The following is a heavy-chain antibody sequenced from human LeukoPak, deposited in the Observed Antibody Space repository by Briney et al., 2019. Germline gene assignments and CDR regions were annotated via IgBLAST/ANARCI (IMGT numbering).Heavy chain of an antibody. CDR2: IRSDSSII. CDR3: ARVFVVVHSLDY. J-gene: IGHJ4*02. Sequence: PGGSLRLSCAGSGFTFSSHGMNWVRQTPGKGLEWISYIRSDSSIIKYADSVRGRFTISRDNAKSSLYLQMNSLRDEDTAIYYCARVFVVVHSLDYWGQGTLVSVSS. D-gene: IGHD2-15*01. CDR1: GFTFSSHG. V-gene: IGHV3-48*02.